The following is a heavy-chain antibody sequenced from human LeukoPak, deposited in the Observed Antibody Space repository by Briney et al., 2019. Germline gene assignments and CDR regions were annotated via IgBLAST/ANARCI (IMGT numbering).Heavy chain of an antibody. CDR2: IYPGDSDT. J-gene: IGHJ4*02. Sequence: GESLKISCKGSGYSFTSYWIGWVRQMPGKGLEWMGIIYPGDSDTRYSPSFQGQVTISADKSISTAYLQWSSLKASDTAMYYCASSSYDSSGDPLFDYWGQGTLVTVSS. V-gene: IGHV5-51*01. CDR3: ASSSYDSSGDPLFDY. CDR1: GYSFTSYW. D-gene: IGHD3-22*01.